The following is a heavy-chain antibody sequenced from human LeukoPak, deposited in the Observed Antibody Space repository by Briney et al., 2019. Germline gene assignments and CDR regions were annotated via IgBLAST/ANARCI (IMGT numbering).Heavy chain of an antibody. Sequence: SETLSLTCTVSGGSISSSSYYWGWIRQPPGKGLEWIGSIYYSGSTYYNPSLKSRVTISADTSNNQFSLKLTSVTAADTAVYYCARGRWISGSYYNFDYWGQGTLVTVSS. CDR1: GGSISSSSYY. D-gene: IGHD1-26*01. CDR2: IYYSGST. V-gene: IGHV4-39*07. CDR3: ARGRWISGSYYNFDY. J-gene: IGHJ4*02.